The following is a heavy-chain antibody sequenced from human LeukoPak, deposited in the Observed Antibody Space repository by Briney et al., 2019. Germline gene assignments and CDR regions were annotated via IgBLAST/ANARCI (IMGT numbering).Heavy chain of an antibody. CDR1: GYTFTNFD. V-gene: IGHV1-8*01. J-gene: IGHJ5*02. CDR2: VNPKTGNT. CDR3: ARGGCSSTSCQNWFDP. D-gene: IGHD2-2*01. Sequence: ASVKVSCKASGYTFTNFDINWVRQATGQGLEWMGWVNPKTGNTGSAQKFQGRVTITGNTSISTAYMELSSLRSEDTAVYYCARGGCSSTSCQNWFDPWGQGTLVTVSS.